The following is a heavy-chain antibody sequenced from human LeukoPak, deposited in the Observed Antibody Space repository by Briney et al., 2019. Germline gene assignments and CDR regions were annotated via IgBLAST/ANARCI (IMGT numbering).Heavy chain of an antibody. CDR2: ISGSGSST. D-gene: IGHD2-2*01. CDR1: GFTFSSYA. Sequence: GGSLRLSRAASGFTFSSYAMSWVRQAPGKGLEWVSAISGSGSSTYYADSVKGRFTISRDNSKNTLYLQMNSLRAEDTAVYYCATRGLGYCSSTSCRALDYWGQGTLVTVSS. CDR3: ATRGLGYCSSTSCRALDY. J-gene: IGHJ4*02. V-gene: IGHV3-23*01.